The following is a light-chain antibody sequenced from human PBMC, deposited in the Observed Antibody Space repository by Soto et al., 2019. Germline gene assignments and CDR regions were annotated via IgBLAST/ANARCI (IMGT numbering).Light chain of an antibody. CDR1: QSVSSSY. CDR3: QQYGSSPPST. V-gene: IGKV3-20*01. Sequence: EIVLTQSPGTLSLSPGERATLSCRASQSVSSSYLAWYQQKPGQAPRLLIYGASSRATGIPDRFGGSGSGTDFTLTISRLEPEDFAVYYCQQYGSSPPSTFGQGTKVEIK. J-gene: IGKJ1*01. CDR2: GAS.